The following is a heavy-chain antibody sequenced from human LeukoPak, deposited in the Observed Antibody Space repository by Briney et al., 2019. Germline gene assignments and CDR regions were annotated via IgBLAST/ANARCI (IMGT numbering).Heavy chain of an antibody. V-gene: IGHV3-33*01. CDR2: IWHDGSNK. D-gene: IGHD2-15*01. J-gene: IGHJ1*01. Sequence: GGSLGPSCAASGFGFRSYGMHWVRQAPGKGLEWVAVIWHDGSNKYYADSVKGRFTISRDNSKNTLYLQMNSLSAEDTAVYYCARDGVVASTERKEYFQYWGQGTLVTVSS. CDR1: GFGFRSYG. CDR3: ARDGVVASTERKEYFQY.